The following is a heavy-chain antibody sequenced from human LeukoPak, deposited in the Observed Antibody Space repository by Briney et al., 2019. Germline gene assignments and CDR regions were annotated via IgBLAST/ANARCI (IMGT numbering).Heavy chain of an antibody. CDR2: IYYSGSP. Sequence: SETLSLTCTVSGGSISSDYWSWIRQPPGKGLEWIGYIYYSGSPNYNPSLRSRVTISVDTSKNQFSLKLSSVTAADTAVYYCARVRRRDDSSVNIPFSPIDYWGQGTLVTVSS. CDR3: ARVRRRDDSSVNIPFSPIDY. CDR1: GGSISSDY. D-gene: IGHD3-22*01. V-gene: IGHV4-59*01. J-gene: IGHJ4*02.